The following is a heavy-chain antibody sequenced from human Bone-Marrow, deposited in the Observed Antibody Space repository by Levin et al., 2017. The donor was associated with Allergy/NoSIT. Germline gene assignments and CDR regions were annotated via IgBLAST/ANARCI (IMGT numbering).Heavy chain of an antibody. V-gene: IGHV5-51*01. CDR2: IYPGDSDT. D-gene: IGHD6-13*01. CDR3: ETQNRYTSNWYFES. J-gene: IGHJ4*02. Sequence: GESLKISCKGSGYSFTSQWIAWVRRLPGKGLECMGIIYPGDSDTRYSPSFQGQVTISVDRSISTAYLPWSSLKASDTGMYYCETQNRYTSNWYFESWGQGTLVTVSS. CDR1: GYSFTSQW.